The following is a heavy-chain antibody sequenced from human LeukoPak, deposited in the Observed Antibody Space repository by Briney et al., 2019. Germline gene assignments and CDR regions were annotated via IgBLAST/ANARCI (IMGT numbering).Heavy chain of an antibody. CDR1: GFIFRKYV. D-gene: IGHD3-22*01. J-gene: IGHJ4*02. V-gene: IGHV3-23*01. Sequence: PGGSLRLSWAASGFIFRKYVMSWVRQAPGKGLEWVSAISSSGASTYYADSVKGRFTISRDNSKNTLYLQMNSLRTEDTAVYYCARDYYESSGYPPEPYDNWGQGTLVTVSS. CDR3: ARDYYESSGYPPEPYDN. CDR2: ISSSGAST.